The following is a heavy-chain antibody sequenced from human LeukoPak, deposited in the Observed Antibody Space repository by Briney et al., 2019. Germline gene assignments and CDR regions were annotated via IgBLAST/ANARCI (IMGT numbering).Heavy chain of an antibody. Sequence: ASVKVSCKASGYTFTGYYMHWVRQAPGQGLEWMGWINPNSGGTNYAQKFQGWVTMTRDTSISTAYMELSRLRSDDTAVYHCASSLDSSGYYYGDAFDIWGQGTMVTVSS. CDR1: GYTFTGYY. J-gene: IGHJ3*02. CDR3: ASSLDSSGYYYGDAFDI. D-gene: IGHD3-22*01. CDR2: INPNSGGT. V-gene: IGHV1-2*04.